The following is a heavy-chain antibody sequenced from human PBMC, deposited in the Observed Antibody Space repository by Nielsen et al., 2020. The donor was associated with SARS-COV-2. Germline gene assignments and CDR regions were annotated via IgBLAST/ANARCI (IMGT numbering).Heavy chain of an antibody. Sequence: GGSLRLSCAASGFTFSSYAMHWVRQAPGKGLEWVAVISYDGSNKYYADSVKGRFTISRDNSKNTLYLQMNSLRAEDTAVYYCARDRYSYGYVFDFDYWGQGTLVTVSS. V-gene: IGHV3-30*04. CDR3: ARDRYSYGYVFDFDY. D-gene: IGHD5-18*01. J-gene: IGHJ4*02. CDR1: GFTFSSYA. CDR2: ISYDGSNK.